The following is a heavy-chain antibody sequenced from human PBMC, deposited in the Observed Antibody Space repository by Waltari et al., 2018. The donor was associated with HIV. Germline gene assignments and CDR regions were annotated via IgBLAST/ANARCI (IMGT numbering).Heavy chain of an antibody. CDR3: GKDSNYFYDSTGYYCDF. CDR2: IRHDDSNR. V-gene: IGHV3-30*02. CDR1: GFTFSGYG. D-gene: IGHD3-3*01. J-gene: IGHJ4*02. Sequence: QVRLVESGGGVVPPGGSLNLSCAASGFTFSGYGIPWVRQAPGKGLEWVAFIRHDDSNRYYRDSVKGRFTISRDNSRNTVDLQMNNLKAEDTAVYYCGKDSNYFYDSTGYYCDFWGQGTLVTVSS.